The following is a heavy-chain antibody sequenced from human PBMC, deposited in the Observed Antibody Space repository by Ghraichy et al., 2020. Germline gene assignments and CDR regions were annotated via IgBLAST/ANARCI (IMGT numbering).Heavy chain of an antibody. Sequence: ASVKVSCKASGYTFTSYDINWVRQATGQGLEWMGWMNPNSGNTGYAQKFQGRVTMTRNTSISTAYMELSSLRSEDTAVNYCARGLGHYRELQVLDAFDIWGQGTMVTVSS. D-gene: IGHD1-7*01. CDR3: ARGLGHYRELQVLDAFDI. CDR1: GYTFTSYD. CDR2: MNPNSGNT. J-gene: IGHJ3*02. V-gene: IGHV1-8*01.